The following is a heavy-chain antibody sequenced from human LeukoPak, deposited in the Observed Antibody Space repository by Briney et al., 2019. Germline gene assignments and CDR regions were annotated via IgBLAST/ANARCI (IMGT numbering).Heavy chain of an antibody. V-gene: IGHV3-30*03. CDR3: VIAVADDGFDY. J-gene: IGHJ4*02. CDR2: ISYDGSNK. D-gene: IGHD6-19*01. CDR1: GFTLSSYG. Sequence: GRSLRLSCAASGFTLSSYGMHWVRQAPGKGLEWVAVISYDGSNKYYADSGKGRFTISRDNSKNTLYLQMNSLRADDTAVYYCVIAVADDGFDYWGQGTLVTVSS.